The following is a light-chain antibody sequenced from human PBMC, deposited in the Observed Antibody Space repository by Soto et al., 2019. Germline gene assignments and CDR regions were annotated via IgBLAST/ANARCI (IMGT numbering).Light chain of an antibody. J-gene: IGLJ2*01. CDR3: SSYTRSTTLV. CDR1: SSNIGRNY. Sequence: QSVLTQPPSASGTPGQRVTISCSGSSSNIGRNYVYWYQQHPGKAPKLMIYEVSNRPSGVSSRFSGSKSGNTASLTISGLQAEDEADYYCSSYTRSTTLVFGGGTKVTVL. V-gene: IGLV2-14*01. CDR2: EVS.